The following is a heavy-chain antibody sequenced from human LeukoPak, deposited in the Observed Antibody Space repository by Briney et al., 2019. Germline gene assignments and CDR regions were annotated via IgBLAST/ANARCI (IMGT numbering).Heavy chain of an antibody. CDR3: ARDRHGYAFFDY. D-gene: IGHD5-18*01. V-gene: IGHV3-23*01. CDR2: INGIGGST. J-gene: IGHJ4*02. CDR1: GFTFSSYA. Sequence: PGGSLRLSCAASGFTFSSYAMSWVRQAPGKGLEWVSAINGIGGSTYYADSVKGRFTISRDNSKNTLYLQMNSLRAEDTAVYYCARDRHGYAFFDYWGQGTLVTVSS.